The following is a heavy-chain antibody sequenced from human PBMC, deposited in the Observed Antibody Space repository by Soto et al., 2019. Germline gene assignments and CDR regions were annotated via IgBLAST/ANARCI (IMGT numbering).Heavy chain of an antibody. J-gene: IGHJ5*02. D-gene: IGHD2-2*01. CDR1: GFSVTSDGVA. CDR3: AHMDDFDDPQPRCFDP. CDR2: IYWDDDK. V-gene: IGHV2-5*02. Sequence: QITLRESGPTLVKPTETLTLTCTFSGFSVTSDGVAVAWIRQPPGKGLEWLALIYWDDDKRYNPSLSSRLSIVADTSNTQVGLTMTDMDPVDTATYYCAHMDDFDDPQPRCFDPWGQGTPVTVSS.